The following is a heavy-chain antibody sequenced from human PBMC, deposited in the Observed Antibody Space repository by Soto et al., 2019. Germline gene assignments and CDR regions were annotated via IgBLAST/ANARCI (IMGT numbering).Heavy chain of an antibody. CDR3: ARSSRNYYLGHSDA. Sequence: QLQLQESGPGLVKPSETLSLSCSVSGGSISSSTYYWGWIRQPPGKGLEWIGGIYYSGSTYYKPSLKSRVTTTINTSKNQFSLELTSVTPANTAVYYRARSSRNYYLGHSDAWGKGTKVTVFS. CDR2: IYYSGST. D-gene: IGHD1-26*01. CDR1: GGSISSSTYY. J-gene: IGHJ4*02. V-gene: IGHV4-39*01.